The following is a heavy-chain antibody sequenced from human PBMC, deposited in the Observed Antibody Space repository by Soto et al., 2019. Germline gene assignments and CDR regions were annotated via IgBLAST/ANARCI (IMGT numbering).Heavy chain of an antibody. Sequence: GGSLRLSCAASGFTFSSYSMNWVRQAPGKGLEWVSSISSSSSYIYYADSVKGRFTISRDNAKNSLYLQMNSLRAEDTAVYYCARAQGRPDSSGYSDYWGQGTLVTVSS. D-gene: IGHD3-22*01. J-gene: IGHJ4*02. CDR1: GFTFSSYS. CDR2: ISSSSSYI. CDR3: ARAQGRPDSSGYSDY. V-gene: IGHV3-21*01.